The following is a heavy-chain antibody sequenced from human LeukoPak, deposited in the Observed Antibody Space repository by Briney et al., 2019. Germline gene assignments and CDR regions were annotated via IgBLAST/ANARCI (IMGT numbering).Heavy chain of an antibody. V-gene: IGHV4-39*02. CDR2: IYYSGST. Sequence: PSETLSLTCTVSGGSISSSSYYWGWIRQPPGKGLEWIGSIYYSGSTYYNPSLKSRVTISVDTSKNQFSLKLSSVTAADTAVYYCARDIHFDYWGQGTLVTVSS. J-gene: IGHJ4*02. CDR1: GGSISSSSYY. CDR3: ARDIHFDY.